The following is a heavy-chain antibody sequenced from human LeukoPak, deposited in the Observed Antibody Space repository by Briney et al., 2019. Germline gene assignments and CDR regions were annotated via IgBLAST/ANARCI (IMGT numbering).Heavy chain of an antibody. Sequence: GGSLRLSCAASGFTFSSYAMSWVRQAPGKGLEWVSAISGSGDSTNYADSVKGRFTIARDNSKNTLYLQMNTLRAEDTAVYYCAKVPWTLLWTHYFDYWGQGTLVTVSS. V-gene: IGHV3-23*01. D-gene: IGHD5-18*01. J-gene: IGHJ4*02. CDR3: AKVPWTLLWTHYFDY. CDR1: GFTFSSYA. CDR2: ISGSGDST.